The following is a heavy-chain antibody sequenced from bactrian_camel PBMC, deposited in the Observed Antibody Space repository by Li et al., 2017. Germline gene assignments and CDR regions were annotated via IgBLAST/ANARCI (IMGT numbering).Heavy chain of an antibody. V-gene: IGHV3S1*01. CDR1: GYGYSSYC. J-gene: IGHJ4*01. CDR3: ANDEGRGIRSFAYNY. D-gene: IGHD5*01. CDR2: ITTDGHSP. Sequence: HVQLVESGGGSVQSGGSLRLTCVASGYGYSSYCMGWFRQAPGKEREGIAAITTDGHSPYYADSVKGRFTISRDNAKNTLYLQLNSLKTEDTAMYYCANDEGRGIRSFAYNYWGQGTQVTVS.